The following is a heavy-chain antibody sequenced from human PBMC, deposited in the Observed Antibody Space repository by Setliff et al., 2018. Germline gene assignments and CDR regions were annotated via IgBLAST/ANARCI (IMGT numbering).Heavy chain of an antibody. Sequence: ASVKVSCKASGYPFSGYYLHWVRQVPGQGLEWMGWIKPNSGDTGSAPKFQGRVTMTRDTSISEAYMELSSLRSDDTAVYYCARFSGHNYGSFDSWGQGALVTVSS. CDR2: IKPNSGDT. D-gene: IGHD5-18*01. J-gene: IGHJ4*02. V-gene: IGHV1-2*02. CDR3: ARFSGHNYGSFDS. CDR1: GYPFSGYY.